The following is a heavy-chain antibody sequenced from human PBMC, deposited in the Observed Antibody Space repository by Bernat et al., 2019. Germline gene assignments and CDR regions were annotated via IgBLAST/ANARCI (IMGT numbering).Heavy chain of an antibody. D-gene: IGHD3-3*01. V-gene: IGHV3-23*04. CDR3: ATRGICGVVTDY. Sequence: EVQLVESGGGLVQPGGSLRLSCAASGFTFSNYAMSWVRQAPGKGLEWVSAVTSSGGNTYYADSVKGRFTISRDNSRNTLYLQMNSLRAEDTAVYYCATRGICGVVTDYCGQGTLVTVSS. CDR1: GFTFSNYA. CDR2: VTSSGGNT. J-gene: IGHJ4*02.